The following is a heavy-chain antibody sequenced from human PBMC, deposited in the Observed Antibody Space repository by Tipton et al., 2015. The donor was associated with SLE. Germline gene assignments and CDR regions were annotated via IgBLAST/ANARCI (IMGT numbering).Heavy chain of an antibody. J-gene: IGHJ6*02. CDR3: ARSGQIRVDAGRMDV. D-gene: IGHD5-18*01. CDR2: VYRRGST. Sequence: TLSLTCTVSGGSISSGAYSWSWIRQPPGKGLEWIGYVYRRGSTYYNPSLKSRVTISVDKSKNQFSLNLTSVTAADTAVYYCARSGQIRVDAGRMDVWGRGTRVTVSS. CDR1: GGSISSGAYS. V-gene: IGHV4-30-2*01.